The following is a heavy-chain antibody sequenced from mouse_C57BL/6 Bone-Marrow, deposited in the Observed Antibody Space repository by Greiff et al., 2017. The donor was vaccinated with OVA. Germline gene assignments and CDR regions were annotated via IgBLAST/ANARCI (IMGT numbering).Heavy chain of an antibody. J-gene: IGHJ2*01. CDR2: INPSRGYT. Sequence: VKLMESGAELAKPGASVKLSCKASGYTFTSYWMHWVNQRPGQGLEWIGYINPSRGYTKYNQKFKDKATLTADTSSSPAYMQLSSLTYEVSAVYYCARYHPRYCDYWGQGTTLTVSS. CDR3: ARYHPRYCDY. CDR1: GYTFTSYW. V-gene: IGHV1-7*01.